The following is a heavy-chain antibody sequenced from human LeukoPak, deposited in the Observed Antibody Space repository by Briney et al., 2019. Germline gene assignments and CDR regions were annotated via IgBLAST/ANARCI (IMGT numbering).Heavy chain of an antibody. CDR2: IYYSGST. J-gene: IGHJ5*02. D-gene: IGHD4-11*01. CDR1: GGSLSSYY. V-gene: IGHV4-59*01. Sequence: SETLSLTCTVSGGSLSSYYWGWIRLHPGEGMEWIGYIYYSGSTNYNPSLHSRHNISVDTTKNQLSLKLTYVTASDSAGYYCAGSHSFDYSNALFDPWGEGTLVTVSS. CDR3: AGSHSFDYSNALFDP.